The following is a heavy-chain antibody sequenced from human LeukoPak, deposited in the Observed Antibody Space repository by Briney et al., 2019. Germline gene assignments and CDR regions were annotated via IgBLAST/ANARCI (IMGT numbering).Heavy chain of an antibody. J-gene: IGHJ4*02. CDR3: VREVGRPKTFFFDS. Sequence: GGSLRLSCIASGFVFGRDNMNWVRRAPGKGLEWVAHISEAIYYADSVQGRFTISRDNAKNSLYLQMTNLRAEDTAIYYCVREVGRPKTFFFDSWGRGTPVTVSS. D-gene: IGHD3-16*01. CDR1: GFVFGRDN. CDR2: ISEAI. V-gene: IGHV3-48*04.